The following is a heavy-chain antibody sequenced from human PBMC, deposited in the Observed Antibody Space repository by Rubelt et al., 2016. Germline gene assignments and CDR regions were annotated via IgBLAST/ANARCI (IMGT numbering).Heavy chain of an antibody. D-gene: IGHD3-22*01. CDR3: ARENYYYDSSGYLD. V-gene: IGHV3-30*04. CDR2: ISYDGSNK. Sequence: GLEWVAVISYDGSNKYYADSVKGRFTISRDNSKNTLYLQMNSLRAEDTAVYYCARENYYYDSSGYLDWGQGTLVTVSS. J-gene: IGHJ4*02.